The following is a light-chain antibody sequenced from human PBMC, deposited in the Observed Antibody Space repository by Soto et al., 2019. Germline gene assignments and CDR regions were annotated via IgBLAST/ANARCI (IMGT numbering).Light chain of an antibody. CDR3: QHYYNWRPR. CDR1: QSVSSN. CDR2: GAS. J-gene: IGKJ1*01. Sequence: EIVMTQSPATLSVSPGERATLSCRASQSVSSNLAWYQQKPGQAPRLLIYGASTRATGIPARFSGSGSGTEFTLTISRLLSEDSAVYYCQHYYNWRPRFGQGTKVEIK. V-gene: IGKV3-15*01.